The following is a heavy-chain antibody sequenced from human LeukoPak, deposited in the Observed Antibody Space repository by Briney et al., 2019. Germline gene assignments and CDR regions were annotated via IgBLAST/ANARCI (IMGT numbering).Heavy chain of an antibody. CDR1: GFTFSSYA. J-gene: IGHJ3*02. Sequence: GGSLRLSCAASGFTFSSYAMSWVRQAPGKGLEWVSVIYSGGSTYYADSVKGRFTISRDNSKNTLYLQMNSLRAEDTAVYYCAGEYYYDSSGHDAFDIWGQGTMVTVSS. CDR3: AGEYYYDSSGHDAFDI. CDR2: IYSGGST. D-gene: IGHD3-22*01. V-gene: IGHV3-66*01.